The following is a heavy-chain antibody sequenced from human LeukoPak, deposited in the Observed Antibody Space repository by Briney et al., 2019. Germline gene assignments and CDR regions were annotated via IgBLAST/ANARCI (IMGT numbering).Heavy chain of an antibody. V-gene: IGHV3-48*02. D-gene: IGHD6-13*01. Sequence: GGSLRLSCAASGFTFSSYSMNWVRQAPGKGLEWVSYITSSSSTIYYADSVKGRFTISRDNAKNSLYLQMNSLRDEDTAVYYCASGCSSSHYRYYFDYWGQGTLVTVSS. CDR3: ASGCSSSHYRYYFDY. CDR1: GFTFSSYS. J-gene: IGHJ4*02. CDR2: ITSSSSTI.